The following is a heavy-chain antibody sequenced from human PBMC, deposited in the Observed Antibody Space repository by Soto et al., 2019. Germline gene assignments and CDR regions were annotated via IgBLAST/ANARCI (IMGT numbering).Heavy chain of an antibody. J-gene: IGHJ4*02. CDR3: ARDLAGAAAGTFDY. Sequence: PGGSLRLSCAASGFTFSSYAMHWVRQAPGKGLEWVAVISYDGSNKYYADSVKGRFTISRDNSKNTLYLQMNSLRAEDTAVYYCARDLAGAAAGTFDYWGQGTLVTVSS. CDR2: ISYDGSNK. D-gene: IGHD6-13*01. V-gene: IGHV3-30-3*01. CDR1: GFTFSSYA.